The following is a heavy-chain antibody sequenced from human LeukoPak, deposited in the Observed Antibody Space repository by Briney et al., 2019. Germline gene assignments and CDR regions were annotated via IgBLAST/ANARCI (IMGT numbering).Heavy chain of an antibody. D-gene: IGHD3-22*01. CDR3: ARQGPITMIVSGAFDI. Sequence: GESVKISCKGSGYSFTNYWIGWVRQMPGKGLEWMGIIYPGDSDTRYSPSFQGQVTISADKSISTAYLQWSSLKASDTAMYYCARQGPITMIVSGAFDIWGQGTMVTVSS. J-gene: IGHJ3*02. CDR2: IYPGDSDT. CDR1: GYSFTNYW. V-gene: IGHV5-51*01.